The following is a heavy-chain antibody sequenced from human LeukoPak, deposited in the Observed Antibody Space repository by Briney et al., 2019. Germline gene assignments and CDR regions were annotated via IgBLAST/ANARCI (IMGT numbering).Heavy chain of an antibody. CDR3: ARTITIFGVVIRRDNWFDP. J-gene: IGHJ5*02. D-gene: IGHD3-3*01. Sequence: SVKVSCKVSGGTFSSYAISWVRQAPGQGLEWMGRIIPILGIANYAQKFQGRVTITADKSTSTAYMELSSLRSEDTAVYYCARTITIFGVVIRRDNWFDPWGQGTLVTASS. CDR1: GGTFSSYA. V-gene: IGHV1-69*04. CDR2: IIPILGIA.